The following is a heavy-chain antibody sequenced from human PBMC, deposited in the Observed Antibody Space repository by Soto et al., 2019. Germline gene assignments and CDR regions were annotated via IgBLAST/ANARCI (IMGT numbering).Heavy chain of an antibody. CDR1: GYSFTSYW. Sequence: GESLKISCKGSGYSFTSYWISWVRQMPGKGLEWMGRIDPSDSYTNYSPSFQGHVTISADKSISTAYLQWSSLKASDTAMYYCARQMDSGSYYYYYGMDVWGQGTTVTVSS. J-gene: IGHJ6*02. CDR3: ARQMDSGSYYYYYGMDV. D-gene: IGHD1-26*01. V-gene: IGHV5-10-1*01. CDR2: IDPSDSYT.